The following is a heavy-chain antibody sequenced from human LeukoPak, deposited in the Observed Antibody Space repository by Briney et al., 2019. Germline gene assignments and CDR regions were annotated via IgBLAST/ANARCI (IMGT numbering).Heavy chain of an antibody. CDR2: FDPEDGET. V-gene: IGHV1-24*01. Sequence: ASVKVSCKVSGYTLTELSMHWVRQAPGKGLEWMGGFDPEDGETFYAQKFQGRVTITADKSTSTAYMELSSLRSEDTAVYYCARLGGASFHFDYWGQGTLVTVSS. CDR1: GYTLTELS. J-gene: IGHJ4*02. D-gene: IGHD2-21*01. CDR3: ARLGGASFHFDY.